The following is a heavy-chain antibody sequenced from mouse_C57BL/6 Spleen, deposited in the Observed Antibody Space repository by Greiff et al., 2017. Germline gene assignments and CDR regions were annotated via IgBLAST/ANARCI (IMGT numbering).Heavy chain of an antibody. J-gene: IGHJ2*01. Sequence: QVQLKESGPELVKPGASVKISCKASGYAFSSSWMNWVQQRPGKGLEWIGRIYPGDGDTNYNGKFKGKATLTADKSSSTAYMQLSSLTSEDSAVYFCVSGYFDYWGQGTTLTVSS. CDR1: GYAFSSSW. CDR2: IYPGDGDT. CDR3: VSGYFDY. V-gene: IGHV1-82*01.